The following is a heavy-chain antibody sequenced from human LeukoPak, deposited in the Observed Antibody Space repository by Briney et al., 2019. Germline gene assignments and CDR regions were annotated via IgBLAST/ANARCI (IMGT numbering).Heavy chain of an antibody. V-gene: IGHV1-8*01. D-gene: IGHD4-17*01. J-gene: IGHJ4*02. CDR3: ARFSPDEHHGDYAFDY. Sequence: ASVRVSCKASGYTFTNYDINWVRQTTGQGLEWIGWMNPNSGNSGYAQELQGRVTMTRDTSISTAYMELSSLTSEDTALYYCARFSPDEHHGDYAFDYWGQGTLVTVSS. CDR1: GYTFTNYD. CDR2: MNPNSGNS.